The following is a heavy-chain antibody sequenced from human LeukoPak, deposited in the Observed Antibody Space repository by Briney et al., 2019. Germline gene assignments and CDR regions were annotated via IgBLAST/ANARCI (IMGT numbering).Heavy chain of an antibody. V-gene: IGHV3-23*01. J-gene: IGHJ6*02. CDR3: AKGRRYGDYYYGMDV. Sequence: GGSLRLSCAASGFTFSSYAMSWVPQAPGQGREWFSAISGSGGSTYYADSVKGRFTISRDNSKNTLYLQMNSLRAEDTAVYYCAKGRRYGDYYYGMDVWGQGTTVTVSS. CDR1: GFTFSSYA. D-gene: IGHD4-17*01. CDR2: ISGSGGST.